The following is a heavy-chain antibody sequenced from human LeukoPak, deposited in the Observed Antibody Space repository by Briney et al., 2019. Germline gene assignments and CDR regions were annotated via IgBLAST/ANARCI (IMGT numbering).Heavy chain of an antibody. D-gene: IGHD3-10*01. Sequence: PGGSLRLSCAASGFTFSSYAMSWVRQAPGEGLEWVSAISGSGGSTYYADSVKGRFTISRDNSKNTLYLQMNSLRAEDAAVYYCARGGVSAYGLGSYWGQGTLVTVSS. J-gene: IGHJ4*02. V-gene: IGHV3-23*01. CDR2: ISGSGGST. CDR3: ARGGVSAYGLGSY. CDR1: GFTFSSYA.